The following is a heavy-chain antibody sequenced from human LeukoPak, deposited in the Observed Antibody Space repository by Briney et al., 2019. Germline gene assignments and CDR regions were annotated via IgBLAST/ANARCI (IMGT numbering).Heavy chain of an antibody. CDR3: ASQSEGMDV. J-gene: IGHJ6*02. CDR1: GGSFSGYY. CDR2: IYHSGTT. V-gene: IGHV4-59*08. Sequence: SETLSLTCAVYGGSFSGYYWNWIRQRPGKGLEWIGYIYHSGTTSYNPSLKSRVTISVDTSKNQFSLRLTSVTAADTAVYYCASQSEGMDVWGQGTTVIVSS.